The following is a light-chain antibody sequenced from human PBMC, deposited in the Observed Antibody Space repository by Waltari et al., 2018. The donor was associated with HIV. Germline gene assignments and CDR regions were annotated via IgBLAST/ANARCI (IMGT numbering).Light chain of an antibody. Sequence: QSVLTQPPSLSEAPRQRVTISCSGSTSNIGNNAVYWYQQLPGKAPKLVIYYDDLLPPGVSGRFSGSKSGTSASLAISGLQSEDEADYYCAAWDDSLSGLVFGGGTKLTVL. CDR1: TSNIGNNA. CDR2: YDD. CDR3: AAWDDSLSGLV. J-gene: IGLJ2*01. V-gene: IGLV1-36*01.